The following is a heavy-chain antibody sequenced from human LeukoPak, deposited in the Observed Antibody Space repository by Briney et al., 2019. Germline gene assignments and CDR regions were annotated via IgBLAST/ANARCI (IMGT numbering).Heavy chain of an antibody. Sequence: GGSLRHSCAASGFTFSSYAMSWVRQAPGKGLEWVSAISGSGGSTYYADSVKGRFTISRDNTKNTLYLQMNSLRAEDTAVYYCARDLGVGMDAWGQGTTVTVSS. CDR1: GFTFSSYA. V-gene: IGHV3-23*01. J-gene: IGHJ6*02. CDR3: ARDLGVGMDA. CDR2: ISGSGGST. D-gene: IGHD3-16*01.